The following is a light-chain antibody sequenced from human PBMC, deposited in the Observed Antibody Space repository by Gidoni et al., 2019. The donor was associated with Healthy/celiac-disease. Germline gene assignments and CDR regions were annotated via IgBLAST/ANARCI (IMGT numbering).Light chain of an antibody. CDR2: AAS. CDR1: HSISSY. Sequence: DIQLTQSPSSLSASVGDRVTITCRASHSISSYLNWYQQKPGKAPKLLIYAASSLQSGVPSRFSGSGSGTDFTLTISSLQPEEFATYYCQQSYSTLITFGQGTRLEIK. V-gene: IGKV1-39*01. CDR3: QQSYSTLIT. J-gene: IGKJ5*01.